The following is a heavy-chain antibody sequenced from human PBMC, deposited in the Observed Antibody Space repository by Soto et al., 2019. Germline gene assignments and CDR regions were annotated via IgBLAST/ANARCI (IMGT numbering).Heavy chain of an antibody. D-gene: IGHD3-22*01. Sequence: SVXVSFRSALGTFSIYASIGWLRAPGQGIEWMGGIIPIFGTANYEQKFQGRVTITADESTSTAYMELSSLRSEDKAVYYCARGRVVVIFQFDYWGQGTLVTVSS. V-gene: IGHV1-69*01. CDR3: ARGRVVVIFQFDY. CDR1: LGTFSIYA. CDR2: IIPIFGTA. J-gene: IGHJ4*02.